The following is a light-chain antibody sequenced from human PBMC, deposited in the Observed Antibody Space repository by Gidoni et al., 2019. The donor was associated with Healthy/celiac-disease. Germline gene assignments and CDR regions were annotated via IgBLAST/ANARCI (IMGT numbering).Light chain of an antibody. CDR1: QSVLYSSNNKND. CDR3: QQYYSTPHT. CDR2: WAS. J-gene: IGKJ4*01. V-gene: IGKV4-1*01. Sequence: DIVITPSPDSLAVSLGERATINCKSSQSVLYSSNNKNDLAWYQQKPGQPPKLLIYWASTRESGVPDRCSGSGSGTDFTLTISSLQAEDVAVYYCQQYYSTPHTFGGGTKVEIK.